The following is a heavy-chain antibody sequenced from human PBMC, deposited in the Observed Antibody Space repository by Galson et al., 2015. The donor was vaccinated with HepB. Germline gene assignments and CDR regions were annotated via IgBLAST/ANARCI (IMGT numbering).Heavy chain of an antibody. D-gene: IGHD2-2*01. CDR2: INHSGST. V-gene: IGHV4-39*07. Sequence: SETLSLTCTVSGGSISSGGYYWSWIRQPPGKGLEWIGEINHSGSTNYNPSLKSRVTIPVDTSKNQFSLKLSSVTAADTAVYYCARERCCSNTSCYRCSDYWGQGTLVTVSS. CDR3: ARERCCSNTSCYRCSDY. CDR1: GGSISSGGYY. J-gene: IGHJ4*02.